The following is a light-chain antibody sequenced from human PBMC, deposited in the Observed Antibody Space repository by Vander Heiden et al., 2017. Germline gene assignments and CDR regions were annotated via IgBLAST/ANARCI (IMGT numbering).Light chain of an antibody. V-gene: IGKV1-39*01. CDR1: QSISSF. CDR2: DAS. Sequence: DIQMTQSPSSLSASVGDRVTITCRASQSISSFLNWYQQKPGKAPNLLIYDASRLQSGVPSRFNDSGSGTDFTLTISSLQPEDFAAYYCQQCDTTPLTFGQGTKMEIK. CDR3: QQCDTTPLT. J-gene: IGKJ2*01.